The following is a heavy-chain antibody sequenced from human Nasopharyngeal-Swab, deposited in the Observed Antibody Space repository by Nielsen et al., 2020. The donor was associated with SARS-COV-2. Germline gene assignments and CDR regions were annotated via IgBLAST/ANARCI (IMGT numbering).Heavy chain of an antibody. CDR2: INSDGSST. Sequence: GGSLRLSCAASGFTFSSYWMHWVRQAPGKGLVWVSRINSDGSSTSYADSVKGRFTISRDNAKNTLYLQMNSLRAEDTAVYYCVRESPVTMIVDYYYGMDVWGQGTTVTVSS. D-gene: IGHD3-22*01. CDR3: VRESPVTMIVDYYYGMDV. J-gene: IGHJ6*02. V-gene: IGHV3-74*01. CDR1: GFTFSSYW.